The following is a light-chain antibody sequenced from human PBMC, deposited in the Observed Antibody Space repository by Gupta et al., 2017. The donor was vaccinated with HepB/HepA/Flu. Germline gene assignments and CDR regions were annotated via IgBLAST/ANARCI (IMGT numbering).Light chain of an antibody. CDR2: EDN. Sequence: NFMLTQPHSVSGSPGKTVNISCTGSSGSIANYYVQWYQQRPGSAPSTVIYEDNQRPSGVPDRFSGSIDSSSNSASLTISGLKTEDEADYYCQCDDTFIWVFGGGTKLTVL. J-gene: IGLJ3*02. CDR1: SGSIANYY. CDR3: QCDDTFIWV. V-gene: IGLV6-57*02.